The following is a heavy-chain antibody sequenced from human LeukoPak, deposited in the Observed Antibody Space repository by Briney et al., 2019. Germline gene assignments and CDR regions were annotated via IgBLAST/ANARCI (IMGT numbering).Heavy chain of an antibody. CDR3: TRPAHSSGFTQGGGVDY. V-gene: IGHV3-74*01. CDR1: GFTFSSYW. D-gene: IGHD6-19*01. Sequence: PGGSLRLSCAASGFTFSSYWMHWVRQAPGKGLVWVSRINSDGSSTSYAASVKGRFTISRDNAKNTLYLQMNSLRAEDTAVYYCTRPAHSSGFTQGGGVDYWGQGTLVTVSS. CDR2: INSDGSST. J-gene: IGHJ4*02.